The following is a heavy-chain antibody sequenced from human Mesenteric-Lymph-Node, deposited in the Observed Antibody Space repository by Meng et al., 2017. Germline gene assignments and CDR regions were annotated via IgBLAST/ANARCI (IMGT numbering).Heavy chain of an antibody. V-gene: IGHV3-72*01. CDR2: SRDKASSYTT. J-gene: IGHJ4*02. Sequence: GGSLRLSCAASGFTFSDHYMDWVRQAPGKGLEWVGRSRDKASSYTTEYAASVKGRFTISRDVSKNSLYLQMNSLRAEDTAIYYCARAGTYAYDYWGQGTLVTVSS. CDR3: ARAGTYAYDY. D-gene: IGHD3-16*01. CDR1: GFTFSDHY.